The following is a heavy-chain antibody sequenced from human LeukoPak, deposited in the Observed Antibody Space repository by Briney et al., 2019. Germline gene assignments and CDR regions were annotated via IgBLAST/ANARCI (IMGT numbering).Heavy chain of an antibody. CDR1: GFTFSSYG. CDR3: ARPHDYGGNRPGYYFDY. D-gene: IGHD4-23*01. CDR2: ISYDGSNK. J-gene: IGHJ4*02. V-gene: IGHV3-30*03. Sequence: GGSLRLSCAASGFTFSSYGMHWVRQAPGKGLEWVAVISYDGSNKYYADSVKGRFTISRDNSKNTLYLQMNSLRAEDTAVYYCARPHDYGGNRPGYYFDYWGQGTLVTVSS.